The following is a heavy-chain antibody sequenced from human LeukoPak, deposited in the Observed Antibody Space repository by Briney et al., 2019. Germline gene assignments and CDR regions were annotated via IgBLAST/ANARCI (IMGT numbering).Heavy chain of an antibody. CDR2: INPNGGGT. CDR1: WFPFHRYH. D-gene: IGHD3-3*01. V-gene: IGHV1-2*06. CDR3: ARERKITIFGVACDY. J-gene: IGHJ4*02. Sequence: ASVEVSFQASWFPFHRYHIYWVRPAPGQGLGWNGRINPNGGGTNYAQKFQGRVTMTSDTSISTAYMELSRLRSDDTAVYYCARERKITIFGVACDYWGQGTLVTVSS.